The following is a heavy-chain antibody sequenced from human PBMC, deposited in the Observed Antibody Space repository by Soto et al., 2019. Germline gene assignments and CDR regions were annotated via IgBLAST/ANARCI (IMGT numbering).Heavy chain of an antibody. Sequence: GGSLRLSCAASGFTFSSYAMHWVRQAPGKGLEWVAVISYDGSDKYYADSVKGRFTTPRDKSKNTLILQMNSLRAEDTAVYYCARDFTVADTGYFGPWGQGTLVTVSS. CDR1: GFTFSSYA. V-gene: IGHV3-30-3*01. J-gene: IGHJ5*02. CDR2: ISYDGSDK. D-gene: IGHD6-19*01. CDR3: ARDFTVADTGYFGP.